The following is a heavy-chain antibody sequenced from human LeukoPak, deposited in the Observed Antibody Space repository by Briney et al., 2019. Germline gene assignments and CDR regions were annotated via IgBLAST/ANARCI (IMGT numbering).Heavy chain of an antibody. Sequence: GGSLRLSCAASGFTFSSYAMSWVRQAPGKGLEWVSEFSGSGGSTYYADSVKGRFTISRDNSKNTLYLQMNSLRAEDTAVYYCAPLGYFDRIQWGQGTLVTVSS. J-gene: IGHJ4*02. CDR3: APLGYFDRIQ. CDR1: GFTFSSYA. V-gene: IGHV3-23*01. D-gene: IGHD3-9*01. CDR2: FSGSGGST.